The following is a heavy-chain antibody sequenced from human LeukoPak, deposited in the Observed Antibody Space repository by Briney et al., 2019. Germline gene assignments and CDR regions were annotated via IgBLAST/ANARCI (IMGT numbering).Heavy chain of an antibody. V-gene: IGHV4-39*07. CDR3: ARSTMIALFDY. J-gene: IGHJ4*02. Sequence: PSETLSLTCTVSGGSISSSSYYWGWIRQPPGKGLEWIGGIYYSGSTYYNPSLKSRVTISVDTSKNQFSLKLSSVTAADTAVYYCARSTMIALFDYWGQGTLVTVSS. CDR2: IYYSGST. D-gene: IGHD3-22*01. CDR1: GGSISSSSYY.